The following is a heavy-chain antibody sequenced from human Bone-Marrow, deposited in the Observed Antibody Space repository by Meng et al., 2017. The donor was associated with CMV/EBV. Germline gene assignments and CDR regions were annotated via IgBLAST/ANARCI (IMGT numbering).Heavy chain of an antibody. CDR1: GFTFSSYW. D-gene: IGHD6-13*01. Sequence: GESLKISCAASGFTFSSYWMSWVRQAPGKGLEWVGRIKSKTDGGTTDYAAPVKGRFTISRDNSKNTLYLQMNSLRAEDTAVYYCARDLMGSSWYPYYYYYYGMDVWGQGTTVTVSS. V-gene: IGHV3-15*01. CDR2: IKSKTDGGTT. J-gene: IGHJ6*02. CDR3: ARDLMGSSWYPYYYYYYGMDV.